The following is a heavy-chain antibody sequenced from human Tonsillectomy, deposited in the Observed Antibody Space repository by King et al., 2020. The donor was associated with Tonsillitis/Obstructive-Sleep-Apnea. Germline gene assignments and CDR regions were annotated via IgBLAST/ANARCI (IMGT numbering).Heavy chain of an antibody. J-gene: IGHJ4*02. Sequence: VQLVQSGAEMKKPGESLKISCKGSGYMFNIYWIGWVRQMPGKGLEWMGIIYPDDSDTRYSPSFQGQVTMSADKSISTAYLQWDSLKASDTAIYYCAGQGYGDYESFDYWGQGTLVTVSS. CDR2: IYPDDSDT. CDR1: GYMFNIYW. D-gene: IGHD4-17*01. CDR3: AGQGYGDYESFDY. V-gene: IGHV5-51*01.